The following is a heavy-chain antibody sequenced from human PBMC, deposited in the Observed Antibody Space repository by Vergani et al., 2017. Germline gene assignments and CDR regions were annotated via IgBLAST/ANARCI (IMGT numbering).Heavy chain of an antibody. CDR3: ARHTTYTDS. CDR2: IYPADSDT. CDR1: EYSFGNYW. Sequence: EVELVQSGPEMRKPGESLKISCKGSEYSFGNYWIGWVRQMPGKGLEWMGIIYPADSDTRYSPSFQGQVTISADKSISTAFLQWDSLKASDTALYYCARHTTYTDSWGQGTLVT. J-gene: IGHJ4*02. V-gene: IGHV5-51*01. D-gene: IGHD1-1*01.